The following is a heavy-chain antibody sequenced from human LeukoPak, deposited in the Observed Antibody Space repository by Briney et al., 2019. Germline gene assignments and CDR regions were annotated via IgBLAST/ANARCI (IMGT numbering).Heavy chain of an antibody. D-gene: IGHD3-3*01. CDR3: ASRYDFWSGGYYYYGMDV. CDR2: IYSSGST. CDR1: DGSISSSDYY. J-gene: IGHJ6*02. Sequence: SETLSLTCTVSDGSISSSDYYWTWVRQPPGKGLEWIGYIYSSGSTYYNPSLKSRVTMSVDTSKNQFSLKLSSVTAADTAVYYCASRYDFWSGGYYYYGMDVWGQGTTVTVSS. V-gene: IGHV4-30-4*01.